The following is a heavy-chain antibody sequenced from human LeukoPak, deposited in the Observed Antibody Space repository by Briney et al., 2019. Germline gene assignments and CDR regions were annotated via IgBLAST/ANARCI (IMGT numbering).Heavy chain of an antibody. CDR3: VGYYGIDY. V-gene: IGHV3-74*01. CDR2: INSDGSTT. D-gene: IGHD3-10*01. J-gene: IGHJ4*02. Sequence: GGSLRLSCAASGFTFSSYWMHWVRQAPGKGLVWVSRINSDGSTTDYAGSVKGRFTISRDNAKDTLYLQMNSLRVEDTAVYYCVGYYGIDYWGQGTLVTVSS. CDR1: GFTFSSYW.